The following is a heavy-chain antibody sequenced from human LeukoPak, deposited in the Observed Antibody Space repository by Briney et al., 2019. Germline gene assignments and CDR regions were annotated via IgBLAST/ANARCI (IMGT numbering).Heavy chain of an antibody. D-gene: IGHD3-10*01. J-gene: IGHJ4*02. CDR1: GFTFSSYW. CDR2: IKSDGSST. V-gene: IGHV3-74*01. Sequence: PGGSLRLSCAASGFTFSSYWMHWVRQPPGKGLVWVSRIKSDGSSTNYADSVKGRFTISIDNAKNTLYLQMNSLRAEDTAVYYCARDYYGTADYWGQGTLVTVSS. CDR3: ARDYYGTADY.